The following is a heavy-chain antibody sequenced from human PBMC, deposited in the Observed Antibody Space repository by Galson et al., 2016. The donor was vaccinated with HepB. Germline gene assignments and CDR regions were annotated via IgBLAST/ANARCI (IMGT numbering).Heavy chain of an antibody. D-gene: IGHD6-13*01. CDR2: IYSSGTT. CDR3: ARVRSTWSPMRRANLSYGLDI. CDR1: GGSITSFF. Sequence: ETLSLTCRVSGGSITSFFWNWIRHPAGKRLEWIGRIYSSGTTNYNPALKSRVTMSVDESKNQFSLKLRSVTAADTAVYYCARVRSTWSPMRRANLSYGLDIWGKGTTVTVAS. V-gene: IGHV4-4*07. J-gene: IGHJ6*04.